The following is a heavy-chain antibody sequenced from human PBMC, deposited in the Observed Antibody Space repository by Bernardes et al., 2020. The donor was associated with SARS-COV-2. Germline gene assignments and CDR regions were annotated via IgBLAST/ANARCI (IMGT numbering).Heavy chain of an antibody. D-gene: IGHD2-15*01. CDR1: SGSISSYY. V-gene: IGHV4-59*01. Sequence: SETLSLTFTVYSGSISSYYWGWIRQPPGKGLEWLGYIYYNGSPNYNPSLKSRVTISVDTSKNRFSLKVSSVTAADTAVYYCARVVSSSCGSGSQYYHYMDVWGRGTTVTVSS. J-gene: IGHJ6*03. CDR2: IYYNGSP. CDR3: ARVVSSSCGSGSQYYHYMDV.